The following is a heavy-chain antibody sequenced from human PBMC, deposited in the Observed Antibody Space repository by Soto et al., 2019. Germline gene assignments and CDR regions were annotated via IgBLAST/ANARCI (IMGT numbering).Heavy chain of an antibody. D-gene: IGHD3-10*01. CDR1: GFTFSSYA. J-gene: IGHJ4*02. CDR2: ISGSGGST. V-gene: IGHV3-23*01. Sequence: GGSLRLSCAASGFTFSSYAMSWVRQAPGKGLEWVSAISGSGGSTYYADSVKGRFTISRDNSKNTLYLQMNSLRAEDTAVYYCAKDHSYYGSGSYSNWGQGTLVTVSS. CDR3: AKDHSYYGSGSYSN.